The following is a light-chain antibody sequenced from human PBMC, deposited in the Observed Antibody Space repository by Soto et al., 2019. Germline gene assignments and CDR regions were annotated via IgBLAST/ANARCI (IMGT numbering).Light chain of an antibody. CDR3: QQYNNWPV. CDR1: QRVSSN. CDR2: AAS. J-gene: IGKJ1*01. Sequence: EIVMTQSPATLSVSPGERATLSCRASQRVSSNLAWYQQKPGQAPRLLIYAASTRATGIPARFSGSGSGTEFTLTISSLQSEDFEVYYCQQYNNWPVFGQGTKVEIK. V-gene: IGKV3-15*01.